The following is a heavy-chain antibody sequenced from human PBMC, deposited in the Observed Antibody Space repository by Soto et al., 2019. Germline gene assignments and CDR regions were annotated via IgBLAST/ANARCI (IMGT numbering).Heavy chain of an antibody. J-gene: IGHJ4*02. CDR1: GYTFTSYG. V-gene: IGHV1-18*04. CDR2: ISAYNGNT. Sequence: ASVKVSCKASGYTFTSYGISWVRQAPGQGLEWMGWISAYNGNTNYAQKLQGRVTMTTDTSTSTAYMELRSLRSDDTAVYYCARDEDAAMPHFFDYWGQGTPVIVSS. D-gene: IGHD5-18*01. CDR3: ARDEDAAMPHFFDY.